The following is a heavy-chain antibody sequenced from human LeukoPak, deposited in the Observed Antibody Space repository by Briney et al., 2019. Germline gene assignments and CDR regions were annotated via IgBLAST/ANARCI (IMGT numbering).Heavy chain of an antibody. V-gene: IGHV4-39*01. J-gene: IGHJ5*02. CDR2: IYYSGST. CDR3: ASLLNGGVSHWFDP. D-gene: IGHD7-27*01. CDR1: GGSITISTSY. Sequence: SETLSLTCTVSGGSITISTSYCGWIRQPPGKGLEWIGTIYYSGSTYDNQSLKSRTTMSVDTSKNQFSLKLSSVTAADTAVYYCASLLNGGVSHWFDPWGQGTLVTVSS.